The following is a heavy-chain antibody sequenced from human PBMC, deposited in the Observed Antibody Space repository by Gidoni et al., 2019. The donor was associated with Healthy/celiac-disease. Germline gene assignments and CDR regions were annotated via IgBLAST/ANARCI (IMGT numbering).Heavy chain of an antibody. Sequence: EVQLVESGGGLVQPGRSLRLSCAASGLTFDDYAMHWVRQAPGKGLEWVSGISWNSGSIGYADSVKGRFTISRDNAKNSLYLQMNSLRAEDTALYYCASDPHWGQGTLVTVSS. CDR2: ISWNSGSI. CDR1: GLTFDDYA. J-gene: IGHJ4*02. CDR3: ASDPH. V-gene: IGHV3-9*01.